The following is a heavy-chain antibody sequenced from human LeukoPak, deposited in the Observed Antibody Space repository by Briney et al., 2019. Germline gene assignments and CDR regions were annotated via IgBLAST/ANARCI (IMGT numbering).Heavy chain of an antibody. J-gene: IGHJ4*02. CDR2: IIPIFGTA. CDR1: GGTFSSYA. V-gene: IGHV1-69*13. D-gene: IGHD3-22*01. CDR3: ARGWDYDSGGRPTAYVY. Sequence: GASVKVSCKASGGTFSSYAISWGRQAPGQGLEWMGGIIPIFGTANYAQKFQGKVTITADESTSTAYMELSSLRSEDTAVYYCARGWDYDSGGRPTAYVYWGQGTLVSVSS.